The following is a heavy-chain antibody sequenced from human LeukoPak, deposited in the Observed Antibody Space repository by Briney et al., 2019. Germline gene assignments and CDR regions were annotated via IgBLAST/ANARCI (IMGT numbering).Heavy chain of an antibody. CDR1: GFTFSNAW. Sequence: GGSLRLSCAASGFTFSNAWMSWVRQAPGKGLEWVGRIKSKTDGGTTDYAAPVKGRFTISRDDSKNTLYLQMNSLKTEDTAVYYCAKDRRYCSSTSCPICFDYWGQGTLVTVSS. CDR3: AKDRRYCSSTSCPICFDY. V-gene: IGHV3-15*01. J-gene: IGHJ4*02. D-gene: IGHD2-2*01. CDR2: IKSKTDGGTT.